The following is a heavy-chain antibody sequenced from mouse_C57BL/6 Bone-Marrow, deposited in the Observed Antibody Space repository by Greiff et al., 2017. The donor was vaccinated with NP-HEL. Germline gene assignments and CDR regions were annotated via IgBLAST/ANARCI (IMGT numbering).Heavy chain of an antibody. Sequence: EVKVEESGGGLVKPGGSLKLSCAASGFTFSDYGMHWVRQAPEKGLEWVAYISSGSSTIYYADTVKGRFTISRDNAKNTLFLQMTSLRSEDTAMYYCAKVFYGYDMDYWGQGTSVTVSS. V-gene: IGHV5-17*01. J-gene: IGHJ4*01. CDR1: GFTFSDYG. CDR2: ISSGSSTI. D-gene: IGHD2-2*01. CDR3: AKVFYGYDMDY.